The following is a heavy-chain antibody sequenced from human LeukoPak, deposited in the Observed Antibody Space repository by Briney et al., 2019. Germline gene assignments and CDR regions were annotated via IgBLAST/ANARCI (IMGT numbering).Heavy chain of an antibody. CDR1: GGSISSSSYY. J-gene: IGHJ5*02. D-gene: IGHD2-15*01. CDR3: ARGRIVVVVAATRCRRCWFDP. CDR2: IYYSGST. V-gene: IGHV4-39*01. Sequence: SETLSLTCTVSGGSISSSSYYWGWIRQPPGKGLEWIGSIYYSGSTYYNPSLKSRVTISVDTSKNQFSLKLSSVTAADTAVYYCARGRIVVVVAATRCRRCWFDPWGQGTLVTVSS.